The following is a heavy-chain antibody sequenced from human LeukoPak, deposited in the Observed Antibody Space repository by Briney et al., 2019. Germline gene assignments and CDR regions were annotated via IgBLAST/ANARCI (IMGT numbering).Heavy chain of an antibody. V-gene: IGHV1-69*06. CDR3: ARVLGSYYYPGWFDP. J-gene: IGHJ5*02. D-gene: IGHD3-10*01. CDR2: IIPIFGTA. CDR1: GGTFSSYA. Sequence: ASVKVSCKASGGTFSSYAISWVRQAHGQGLEWMGRIIPIFGTANYAQKFQGRVTITADKSTSTAYMELSSLRSEDTAVYYCARVLGSYYYPGWFDPWGQGTLVTVSS.